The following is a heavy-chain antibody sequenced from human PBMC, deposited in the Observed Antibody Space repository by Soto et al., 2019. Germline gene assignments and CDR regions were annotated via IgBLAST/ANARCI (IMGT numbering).Heavy chain of an antibody. V-gene: IGHV3-21*01. J-gene: IGHJ4*02. CDR1: GFTFSSYS. CDR3: ARVSGWYVPDY. D-gene: IGHD6-19*01. Sequence: GGSLRLSCAASGFTFSSYSMNWVRQAPGKGLEWVSSISSISSYIYYADSVKGRFTISRDNAKNSLYLQMNSLRAEDTAVYYCARVSGWYVPDYWGQGTLVTVSS. CDR2: ISSISSYI.